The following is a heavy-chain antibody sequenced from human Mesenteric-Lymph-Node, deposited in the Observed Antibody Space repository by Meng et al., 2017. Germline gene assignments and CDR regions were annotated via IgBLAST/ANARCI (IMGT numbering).Heavy chain of an antibody. CDR3: ARPRRTVAAYYFDY. V-gene: IGHV3-30*04. J-gene: IGHJ4*02. CDR1: GFTFSSYA. CDR2: ISYDGSNK. D-gene: IGHD6-19*01. Sequence: GGSLRLSCAASGFTFSSYAMHWVRQAPGKGLEWVAVISYDGSNKYYADSVKGRFTISRDNSKNTLYLQMNSLRAEDTAVYYCARPRRTVAAYYFDYWGQGTLVTVSS.